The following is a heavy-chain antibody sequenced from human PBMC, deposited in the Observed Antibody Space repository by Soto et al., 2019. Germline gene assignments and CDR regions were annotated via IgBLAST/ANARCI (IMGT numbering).Heavy chain of an antibody. Sequence: EVQLVESGGGLVQPGGSLRLSCAASGFTFSSYSMNWVRQAPGKGLEWVSYISSSSSTIYYADSVKGRFTISRDNAKNSLNLTMNSLRAEDTAVYYCARDAFGGVDYWGQGTLVTVSS. CDR2: ISSSSSTI. CDR3: ARDAFGGVDY. CDR1: GFTFSSYS. J-gene: IGHJ4*02. V-gene: IGHV3-48*01. D-gene: IGHD3-16*01.